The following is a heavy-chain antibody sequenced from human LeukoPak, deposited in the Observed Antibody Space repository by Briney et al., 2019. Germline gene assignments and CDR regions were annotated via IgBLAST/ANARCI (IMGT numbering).Heavy chain of an antibody. CDR1: GFTFSSYE. CDR3: ARDSSGWHYYFDY. J-gene: IGHJ4*02. V-gene: IGHV3-48*03. D-gene: IGHD6-19*01. CDR2: ISSSGSTI. Sequence: PGGSLRLSCAASGFTFSSYEMNWVRQAPGKGLEWVSYISSSGSTIYYADSVKGRFTISRDNAKHSLYLQMNSLRAEDTAVYYCARDSSGWHYYFDYWGQGTLVTVSS.